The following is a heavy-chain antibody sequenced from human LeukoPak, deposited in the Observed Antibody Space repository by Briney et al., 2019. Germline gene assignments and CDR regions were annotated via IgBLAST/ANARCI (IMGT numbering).Heavy chain of an antibody. CDR1: GFTFSSYG. Sequence: GGSLRLSCAASGFTFSSYGVHWVRQAPGKGLEWVAFIRYDGSNKYYADSVKGRFTISRDNSKNTLYLQMNSLRAEDTAVYYCAKDDQKYSSSRYYFDYWGQGTLVTVSS. V-gene: IGHV3-30*02. D-gene: IGHD6-13*01. J-gene: IGHJ4*02. CDR2: IRYDGSNK. CDR3: AKDDQKYSSSRYYFDY.